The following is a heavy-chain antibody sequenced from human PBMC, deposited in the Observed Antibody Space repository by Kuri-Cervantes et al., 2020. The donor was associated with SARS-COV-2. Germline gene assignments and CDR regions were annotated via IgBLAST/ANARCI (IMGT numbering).Heavy chain of an antibody. D-gene: IGHD1-26*01. CDR3: ARDRYSGSYVRRWFDY. Sequence: GESLKISCAASGFTFDDYGMSWVRQAPGKGLEWVANIKQDGSEKYYVDSVKGRFTISRDNAKNSLYLQMNSLRAEDMAVYYCARDRYSGSYVRRWFDYWGQGTLVTVSS. J-gene: IGHJ5*01. CDR1: GFTFDDYG. CDR2: IKQDGSEK. V-gene: IGHV3-7*01.